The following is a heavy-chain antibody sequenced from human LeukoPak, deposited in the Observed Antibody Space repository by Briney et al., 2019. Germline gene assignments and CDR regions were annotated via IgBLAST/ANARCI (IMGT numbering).Heavy chain of an antibody. Sequence: PGGSLRLSCAASGFTFSSYSMNWVRQAPGKRLEPVSSISSSSSYIYYADSVKGRFTISRDNAKNSLYLQMNSLRAEDTAVYYCARVGHYDILTGHAFDIWGQGTVVTVSS. CDR1: GFTFSSYS. J-gene: IGHJ3*02. D-gene: IGHD3-9*01. CDR2: ISSSSSYI. CDR3: ARVGHYDILTGHAFDI. V-gene: IGHV3-21*01.